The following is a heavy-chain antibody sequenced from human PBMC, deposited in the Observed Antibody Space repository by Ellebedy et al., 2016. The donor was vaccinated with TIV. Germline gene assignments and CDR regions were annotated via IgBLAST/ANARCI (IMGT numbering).Heavy chain of an antibody. D-gene: IGHD1-7*01. V-gene: IGHV3-74*03. CDR3: VRDQNFKIDY. CDR1: GFTFSTYY. J-gene: IGHJ4*02. CDR2: VNNDGSGT. Sequence: GESLKISCAASGFTFSTYYMHWVRQAPGKGLVWVSRVNNDGSGTKYADSVKGRSTISRNNAKNTLFLQMNSLRVEDTAVYYCVRDQNFKIDYWGQGALVTVSS.